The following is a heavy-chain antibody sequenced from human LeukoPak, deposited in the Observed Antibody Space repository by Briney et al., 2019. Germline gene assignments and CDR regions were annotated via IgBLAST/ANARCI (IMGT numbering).Heavy chain of an antibody. D-gene: IGHD3-22*01. CDR2: VSYTGKT. CDR3: ARLLDNDISGDPDPFDV. V-gene: IGHV4-59*11. CDR1: GGSLSGHY. Sequence: LETLSLTCTVSGGSLSGHYWSWIRQPPGKRLEWIGYVSYTGKTKYNPSLQSRVTISIDTSKRQFSLKLTSGTTADTAVYSCARLLDNDISGDPDPFDVWGQGTTVIVSS. J-gene: IGHJ3*01.